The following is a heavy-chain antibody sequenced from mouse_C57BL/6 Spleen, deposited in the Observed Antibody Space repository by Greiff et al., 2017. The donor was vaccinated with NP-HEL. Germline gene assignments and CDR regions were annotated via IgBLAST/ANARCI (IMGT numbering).Heavy chain of an antibody. D-gene: IGHD3-1*01. V-gene: IGHV1-5*01. J-gene: IGHJ3*01. CDR2: IHPGNGDT. Sequence: VQLQQSGTVLARPGASVKMSCKTSGYTFTSYWMHWVKQRPGQGLEWIGVIHPGNGDTSYNEKFKGKDKLTAVTSASTAYMELSSLTTEDSAVYYCTRGTRAGYERFAYWGQGTLLTVSA. CDR1: GYTFTSYW. CDR3: TRGTRAGYERFAY.